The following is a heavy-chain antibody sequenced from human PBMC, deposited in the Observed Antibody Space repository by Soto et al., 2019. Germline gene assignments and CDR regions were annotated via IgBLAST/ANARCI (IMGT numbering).Heavy chain of an antibody. J-gene: IGHJ5*02. Sequence: PGGSLRLSCAASWFTFSGSAMHWVRQASGEGLEWVGRIRSKANSYATAYAASVKGRFTISRDDSKNTAYLQMNSLKTEDTAVYYCTTDKGYSSGWYPWFDPWGQGTLVTVSS. CDR1: WFTFSGSA. CDR2: IRSKANSYAT. D-gene: IGHD6-19*01. CDR3: TTDKGYSSGWYPWFDP. V-gene: IGHV3-73*01.